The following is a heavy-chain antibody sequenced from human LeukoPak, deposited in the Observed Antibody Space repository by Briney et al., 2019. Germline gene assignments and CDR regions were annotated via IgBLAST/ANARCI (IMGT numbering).Heavy chain of an antibody. Sequence: GGSLRLSCAASGFIFRSYAMNWVRQAPGKGLEWVSTISSSGGSTYYADSVKGRFTISRDSSRNTLFLHMNTQRAEDTAIYYCAKDRTVGASYWYFDLWGRGTLVTVSS. CDR2: ISSSGGST. CDR3: AKDRTVGASYWYFDL. J-gene: IGHJ2*01. CDR1: GFIFRSYA. V-gene: IGHV3-23*01. D-gene: IGHD1-26*01.